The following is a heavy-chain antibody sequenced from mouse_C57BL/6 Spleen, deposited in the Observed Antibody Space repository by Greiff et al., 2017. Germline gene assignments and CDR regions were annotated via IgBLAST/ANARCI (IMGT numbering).Heavy chain of an antibody. CDR3: TGNYYGSSYLAY. J-gene: IGHJ3*01. V-gene: IGHV14-1*01. CDR1: GFNIKDYY. CDR2: IDPEDGDT. Sequence: VQLKESGAELVRPGASVKLSCTASGFNIKDYYMHWVKQRPEQGLEWIGRIDPEDGDTEYAPKFQGKATMTADTSSNTAYLQLSSLTSEDTAVYYCTGNYYGSSYLAYWGQGTLVTVSA. D-gene: IGHD1-1*01.